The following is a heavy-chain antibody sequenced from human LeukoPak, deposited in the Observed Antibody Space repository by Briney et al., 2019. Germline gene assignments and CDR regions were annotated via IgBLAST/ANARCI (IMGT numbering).Heavy chain of an antibody. Sequence: SETLSLTCTVSGGSISSSSYYWGWIRQPPGKGLEWIGSIYYSGSTYYNPSLKSRVTISVDTSKNQFSPKLSSVTAADTAVYYCARLFVGSSTGRSLDYWGQGTLVTVSS. J-gene: IGHJ4*02. D-gene: IGHD6-13*01. V-gene: IGHV4-39*01. CDR3: ARLFVGSSTGRSLDY. CDR1: GGSISSSSYY. CDR2: IYYSGST.